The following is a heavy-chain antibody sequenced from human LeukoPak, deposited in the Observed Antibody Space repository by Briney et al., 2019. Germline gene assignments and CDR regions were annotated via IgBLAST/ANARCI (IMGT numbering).Heavy chain of an antibody. D-gene: IGHD2-21*02. J-gene: IGHJ6*02. CDR3: ARDSVTAIIPNYYYYGMDV. CDR2: IVPIIGTA. Sequence: ASVKVSCKASGGTFSSYAISWVRQAPGQGLEWMGGIVPIIGTANYAQKFQGRVTITADESTSTAYMELSSLRSEDTAVYYCARDSVTAIIPNYYYYGMDVWGQGTTVTVSS. V-gene: IGHV1-69*13. CDR1: GGTFSSYA.